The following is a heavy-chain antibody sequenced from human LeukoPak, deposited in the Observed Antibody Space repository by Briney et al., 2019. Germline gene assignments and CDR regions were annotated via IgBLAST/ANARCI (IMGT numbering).Heavy chain of an antibody. CDR3: AGFGDDY. J-gene: IGHJ4*02. CDR2: ISYDGSNK. D-gene: IGHD3-10*01. V-gene: IGHV3-30-3*01. CDR1: GFTFSSYA. Sequence: GGSLTLSCAVSGFTFSSYAMHWVRQAPGKGLGWVAVISYDGSNKYYADSVKGRFTISRDNSKNTLYLQMNSLRAEDTAVYYCAGFGDDYWGQGTLVTVSS.